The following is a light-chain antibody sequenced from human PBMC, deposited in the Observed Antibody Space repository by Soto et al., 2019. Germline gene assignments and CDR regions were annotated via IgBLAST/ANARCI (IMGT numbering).Light chain of an antibody. CDR3: EQYTSWTLLS. V-gene: IGKV3-15*01. CDR1: QSISAN. J-gene: IGKJ5*01. CDR2: AAS. Sequence: EIVMTQSPATLSVSPGERATLSCRASQSISANIAWYQQKPGQATRLLIYAASVRASGIPDRFSGTGFGREFTVSIRTLQSEDAAVYYCEQYTSWTLLSFGQGTRLEIK.